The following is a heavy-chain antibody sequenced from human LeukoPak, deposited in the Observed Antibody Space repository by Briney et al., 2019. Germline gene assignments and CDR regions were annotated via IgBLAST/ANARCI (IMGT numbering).Heavy chain of an antibody. J-gene: IGHJ4*02. V-gene: IGHV4-39*07. CDR2: IYYSGST. Sequence: PSETLSLTCTVSGGSISSSSYYWGWIRQPPGKGLEWIGSIYYSGSTYYNPSLKSRVTFSVDKSRNQVSLRLNSVTAADTAVYYCARLERDILTGYLKFDYWGQGILVTVSS. CDR1: GGSISSSSYY. D-gene: IGHD3-9*01. CDR3: ARLERDILTGYLKFDY.